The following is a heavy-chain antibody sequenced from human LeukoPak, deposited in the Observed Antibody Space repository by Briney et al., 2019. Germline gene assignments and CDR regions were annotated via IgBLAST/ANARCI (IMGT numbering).Heavy chain of an antibody. CDR3: ARGSSYWGYDAFDI. V-gene: IGHV3-23*01. Sequence: GGSLRLSCAASGFTFSSYAMSWVREAPGKGLEWGSAISGSVGSTYYADSVKGRFTFSRDNSKNTLYLQMNSLRAEDTAVYYCARGSSYWGYDAFDIWGQGTMVTVSS. D-gene: IGHD2-8*02. CDR2: ISGSVGST. CDR1: GFTFSSYA. J-gene: IGHJ3*02.